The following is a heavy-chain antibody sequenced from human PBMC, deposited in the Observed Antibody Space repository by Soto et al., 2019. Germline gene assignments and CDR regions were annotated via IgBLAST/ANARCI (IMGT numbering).Heavy chain of an antibody. CDR1: GFTFSSYG. V-gene: IGHV3-30*18. CDR2: ISYDGSNK. J-gene: IGHJ6*02. Sequence: GGSLRLSCAASGFTFSSYGMHWVRQAPGKGLEWVAVISYDGSNKYYADSVKGRFTISRDNSKNTLYLQMNSLRAEDTAVYYCAKESMMVVVSSMDVWGQGTTVTVSS. CDR3: AKESMMVVVSSMDV. D-gene: IGHD3-22*01.